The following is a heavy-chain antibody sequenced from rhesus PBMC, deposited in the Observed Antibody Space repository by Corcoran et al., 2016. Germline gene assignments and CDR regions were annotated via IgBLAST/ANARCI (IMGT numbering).Heavy chain of an antibody. V-gene: IGHV4-127*01. CDR1: GYSLSSGYV. D-gene: IGHD6-13*01. CDR2: IHGSSGST. Sequence: QVQLQESGPAVVKPSETLSLTCAVSGYSLSSGYVCSWIRQSPGKGLDWIGYIHGSSGSTNYNPSLKSRVTISKDTSKNQFSLKLSSMTTVDTAVYYCARNLAAGHYFDYWGQGVLVTVSS. CDR3: ARNLAAGHYFDY. J-gene: IGHJ4*01.